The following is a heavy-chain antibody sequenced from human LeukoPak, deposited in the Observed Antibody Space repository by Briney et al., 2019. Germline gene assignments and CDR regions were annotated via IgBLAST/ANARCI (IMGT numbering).Heavy chain of an antibody. CDR1: GFTFDDYA. J-gene: IGHJ4*02. D-gene: IGHD5-18*01. CDR2: ISWNSGSI. V-gene: IGHV3-9*01. CDR3: ARGDVLDTAMVNIDY. Sequence: PLGSLRLSCAASGFTFDDYAMHWVRQAPGKGLEWVSGISWNSGSIGYADSVKGRFTISRDNAKNSLYLQMNSLRAEDTAVYYCARGDVLDTAMVNIDYWGQGTLVTVSS.